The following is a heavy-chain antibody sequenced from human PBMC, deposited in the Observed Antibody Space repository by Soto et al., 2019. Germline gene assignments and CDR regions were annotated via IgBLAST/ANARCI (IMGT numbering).Heavy chain of an antibody. V-gene: IGHV4-31*03. CDR2: IYYSGNT. CDR1: GDSISSGDSY. Sequence: QVQLQESGPGLVKPSQTLSLTCTVSGDSISSGDSYWSWIRHHPGKGLEWIGSIYYSGNTYYNPSRKSRVTVSVDASKNRFSLKLSSVTAADTAVYYCARVRPADYFDYWGQGTLVTVSS. CDR3: ARVRPADYFDY. J-gene: IGHJ4*02.